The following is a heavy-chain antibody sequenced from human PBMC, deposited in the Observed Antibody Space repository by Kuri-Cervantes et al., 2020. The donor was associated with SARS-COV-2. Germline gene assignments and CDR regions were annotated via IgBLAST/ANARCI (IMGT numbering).Heavy chain of an antibody. D-gene: IGHD3-16*01. CDR1: GFTFSSYA. J-gene: IGHJ4*02. V-gene: IGHV3-23*01. Sequence: GGSLRLSCAASGFTFSSYAMSWVRQAPGKGLEWVSGITNSGGSAYSADSVKGRFTISRDNSKNTLFLQMNSLRAEDTALYYCAKDLTITFGGVDYWGQGTLVTVSS. CDR2: ITNSGGSA. CDR3: AKDLTITFGGVDY.